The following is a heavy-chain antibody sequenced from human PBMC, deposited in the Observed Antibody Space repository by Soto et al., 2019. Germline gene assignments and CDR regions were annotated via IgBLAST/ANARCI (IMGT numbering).Heavy chain of an antibody. J-gene: IGHJ4*01. CDR2: IYWDDDK. D-gene: IGHD3-10*01. CDR1: GFSLSTSGVA. V-gene: IGHV2-5*02. CDR3: ADSVGFGEFRDQ. Sequence: QITLKESGPTLVKPTQTLTLTCTFSGFSLSTSGVAVGWIRQPPGKALEWLALIYWDDDKRYSPSLKSRLTITKATSKNRVVLTMTNMDPVDTATYYCADSVGFGEFRDQWGQGTLVTVSS.